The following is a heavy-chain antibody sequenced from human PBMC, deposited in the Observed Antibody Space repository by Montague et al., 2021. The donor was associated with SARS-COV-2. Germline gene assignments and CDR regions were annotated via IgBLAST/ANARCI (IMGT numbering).Heavy chain of an antibody. J-gene: IGHJ4*02. V-gene: IGHV3-23*01. D-gene: IGHD1-26*01. Sequence: SRRLSCAASGFTFSSYAMSWVRQAPGKGLEWVSAIIGSGGGTYYAGSVKGRFTISKDNSKNMLYLQMNSLRAEDTAVYYCAKDQVYSGSYFADWGQGTLVTVSS. CDR3: AKDQVYSGSYFAD. CDR1: GFTFSSYA. CDR2: IIGSGGGT.